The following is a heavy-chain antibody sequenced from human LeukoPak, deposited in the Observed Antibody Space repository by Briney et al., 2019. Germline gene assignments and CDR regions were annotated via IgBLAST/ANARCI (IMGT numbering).Heavy chain of an antibody. D-gene: IGHD3-10*01. Sequence: NPSETLSLTCTVSGYSISSGYYWSWIRQPPGKGLEWIGEINHSGSTNYNPSLKSRVTISVDTSKNQFSLKLSSVTAADTAVYYCARHRSVRACWFDPWGQGTLVTVSS. V-gene: IGHV4-38-2*02. CDR1: GYSISSGYY. CDR3: ARHRSVRACWFDP. J-gene: IGHJ5*02. CDR2: INHSGST.